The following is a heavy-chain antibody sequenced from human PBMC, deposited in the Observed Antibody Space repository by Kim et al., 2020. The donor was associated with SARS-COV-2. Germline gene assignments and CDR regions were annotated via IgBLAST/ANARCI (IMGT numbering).Heavy chain of an antibody. J-gene: IGHJ4*02. D-gene: IGHD6-13*01. CDR1: GGSFSGYY. Sequence: SETLSLTCAVYGGSFSGYYWSWIRQPPGKGLEWIGEINHSGSTNYNPSLKSRVTISVDTSKNQFSLKLSSVTAADTAVYYCARYSPGIAAAGTKGHDYWGQGTLGTVSS. CDR2: INHSGST. CDR3: ARYSPGIAAAGTKGHDY. V-gene: IGHV4-34*01.